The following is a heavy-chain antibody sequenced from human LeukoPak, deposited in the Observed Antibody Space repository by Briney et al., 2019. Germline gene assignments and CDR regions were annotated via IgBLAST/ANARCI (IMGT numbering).Heavy chain of an antibody. CDR1: GFTFSSYA. D-gene: IGHD2-2*01. Sequence: GRSLRLSCAASGFTFSSYAMHWVRQAPGKGLEWVAVISYDGSNKYYADSVKGRFTISRDNPKNTLYLQMNSLRAEDTAVYYCARDPMYCSSTSCYYYYGMDVWGQGTTVTVSS. V-gene: IGHV3-30-3*01. J-gene: IGHJ6*02. CDR2: ISYDGSNK. CDR3: ARDPMYCSSTSCYYYYGMDV.